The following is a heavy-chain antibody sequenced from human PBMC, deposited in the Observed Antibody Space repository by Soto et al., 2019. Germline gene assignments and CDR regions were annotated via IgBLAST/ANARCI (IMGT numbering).Heavy chain of an antibody. J-gene: IGHJ4*02. Sequence: QVQLVQSGAAVKKPGASVTVSCKASGYIFSSYGFSWVRQAPGQGLEWMGWINGHNGKTEYAPPLQGRLTLTTDTSTTTAHMELGSLTSADTAVYYCAGGYYDLLTDSPSRFDYWGQGTLVAVSS. CDR1: GYIFSSYG. V-gene: IGHV1-18*01. D-gene: IGHD3-9*01. CDR3: AGGYYDLLTDSPSRFDY. CDR2: INGHNGKT.